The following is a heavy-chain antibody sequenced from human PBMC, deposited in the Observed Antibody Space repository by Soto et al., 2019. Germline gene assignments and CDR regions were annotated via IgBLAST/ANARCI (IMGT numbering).Heavy chain of an antibody. V-gene: IGHV3-74*01. CDR3: ARGLPNFSSFDS. CDR1: GFTFSSYW. J-gene: IGHJ4*02. CDR2: VSSDGSST. D-gene: IGHD5-12*01. Sequence: EVQLVESGGGLVQPGESLRLSCAGSGFTFSSYWMHWIRQAPGKGLVWVSRVSSDGSSTVYANSVKGRLTISRDNAKNTLYLQMNSLSDEDTAVYYCARGLPNFSSFDSWGQGTLVTVSS.